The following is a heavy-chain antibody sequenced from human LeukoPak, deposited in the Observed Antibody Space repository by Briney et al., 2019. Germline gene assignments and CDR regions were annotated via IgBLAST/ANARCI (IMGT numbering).Heavy chain of an antibody. CDR1: GFTFSSYA. CDR3: AKTHSGWFGELLGY. CDR2: ISGSGAGT. Sequence: GGSLRLSCAVSGFTFSSYAMNWVRQAPGKGLEWVSGISGSGAGTYYADSVKGRFTISRDNSKNTLYLQMNSLRAEDTAVYYCAKTHSGWFGELLGYWGQGTLVTVSS. D-gene: IGHD3-10*01. V-gene: IGHV3-23*01. J-gene: IGHJ4*02.